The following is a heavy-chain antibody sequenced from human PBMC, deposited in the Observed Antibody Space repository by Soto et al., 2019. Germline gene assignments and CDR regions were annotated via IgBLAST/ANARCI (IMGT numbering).Heavy chain of an antibody. D-gene: IGHD6-19*01. CDR3: ARDRSIAVAGAYNWFDP. Sequence: SETLSLTCTVSGGSISSYYWSWIRQPPGKGLEWIGYIYYSGSTNYNPSLKSRVTISVDTSKNQFSLKLSSVTAADTAVYYCARDRSIAVAGAYNWFDPWGQGALVTAPQ. CDR2: IYYSGST. J-gene: IGHJ5*02. V-gene: IGHV4-59*01. CDR1: GGSISSYY.